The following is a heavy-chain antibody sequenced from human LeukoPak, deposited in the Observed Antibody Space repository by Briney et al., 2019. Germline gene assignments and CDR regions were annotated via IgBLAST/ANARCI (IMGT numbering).Heavy chain of an antibody. D-gene: IGHD6-13*01. CDR1: GVTSSSYA. Sequence: SVKVSCKASGVTSSSYAINWVRQAPGQGLEWMGGIIPIFGTTDYAQKFQGRVTITADASTRTAYMDLSSLISQDTAVYFCAKQDVRRILSAAGQRAFTVWGQGTTVTVS. CDR2: IIPIFGTT. CDR3: AKQDVRRILSAAGQRAFTV. J-gene: IGHJ3*01. V-gene: IGHV1-69*01.